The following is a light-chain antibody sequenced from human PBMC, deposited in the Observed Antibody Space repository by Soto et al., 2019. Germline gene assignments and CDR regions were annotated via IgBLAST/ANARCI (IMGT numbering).Light chain of an antibody. Sequence: DIQMTQSPSTLSASVGDRVTITCRASQSINRWLAWYQQKPGKAPKLLIYKASTLESGVPSRFSGGGIGTEFSLSISSLQPDDFATYYCQQYSTNPYIFGPGTKVEIK. CDR2: KAS. CDR3: QQYSTNPYI. CDR1: QSINRW. J-gene: IGKJ2*01. V-gene: IGKV1-5*03.